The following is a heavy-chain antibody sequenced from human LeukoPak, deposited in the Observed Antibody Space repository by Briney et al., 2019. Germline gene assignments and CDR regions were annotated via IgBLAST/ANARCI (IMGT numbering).Heavy chain of an antibody. CDR3: ARTSYYDSSGYYYVDY. CDR2: IYHSGST. Sequence: KSSQTLSLTCTVSGGSISSGGYYWSWIRQPPGKGLEWIGYIYHSGSTYYNPSLKSRVIISLDTSKNQFSLKLSSVTAADTAVYFCARTSYYDSSGYYYVDYWGQGTLVTVSS. V-gene: IGHV4-30-2*05. D-gene: IGHD3-22*01. J-gene: IGHJ4*02. CDR1: GGSISSGGYY.